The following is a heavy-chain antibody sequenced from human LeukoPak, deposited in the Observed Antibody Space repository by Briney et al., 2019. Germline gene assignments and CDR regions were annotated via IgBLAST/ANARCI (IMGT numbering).Heavy chain of an antibody. V-gene: IGHV3-48*03. CDR2: ISISGSNI. CDR3: ARSGWYYDILTGFDY. CDR1: GFTFSSFE. Sequence: PGGSLRLSCAASGFTFSSFEMNWVRQAPGKGLEWVSYISISGSNIYYADSVKGRFTISRDNAKNSLYLQMNSLRAEDTAVYYCARSGWYYDILTGFDYWGQGTLVTVSS. J-gene: IGHJ4*02. D-gene: IGHD3-9*01.